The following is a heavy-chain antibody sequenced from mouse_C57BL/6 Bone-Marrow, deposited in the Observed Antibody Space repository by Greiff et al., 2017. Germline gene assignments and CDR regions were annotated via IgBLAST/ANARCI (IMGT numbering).Heavy chain of an antibody. V-gene: IGHV1-69*01. CDR1: GYTFTSYW. CDR3: ARYYGNYVGAMDY. J-gene: IGHJ4*01. Sequence: QVQLQQPGAELVMPGASVKLSCKASGYTFTSYWMHWVKQRPGQGLEWIGEIDPSDSYTNYNQKFKGKSTLTVDKSSSTAYMQLSSLTSEDSAVYYCARYYGNYVGAMDYGGQGTSVTVSS. CDR2: IDPSDSYT. D-gene: IGHD2-1*01.